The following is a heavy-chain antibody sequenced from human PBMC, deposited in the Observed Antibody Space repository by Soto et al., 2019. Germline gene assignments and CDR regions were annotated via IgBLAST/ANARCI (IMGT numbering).Heavy chain of an antibody. CDR2: ISAYNGNT. CDR1: GYTFTSYG. D-gene: IGHD3-3*01. J-gene: IGHJ6*02. CDR3: ATSHSWYDFWSGCYGMDV. V-gene: IGHV1-18*01. Sequence: GTSVKVSCKASGYTFTSYGISWVRQAPGQGLEWMGWISAYNGNTNYAQKLQGRVTMTTDTSTSTAYMELRSLRSDDTAVYYCATSHSWYDFWSGCYGMDVWGQGTTVTVSS.